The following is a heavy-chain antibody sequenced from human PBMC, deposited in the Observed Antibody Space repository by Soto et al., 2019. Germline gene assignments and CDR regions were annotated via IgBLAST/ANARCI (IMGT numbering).Heavy chain of an antibody. D-gene: IGHD3-10*01. V-gene: IGHV3-48*01. J-gene: IGHJ6*02. Sequence: EVQLVESGGGLVQPAGSLRLSCAASVFTFSLYSMSWVRQAPGKDLEWVSYISRSSTGIHYADSVKGRFTISRDAATNSMHLQMNSLRGGDTAVYYCARAVTWGLDVWGQGTTVSIS. CDR1: VFTFSLYS. CDR2: ISRSSTGI. CDR3: ARAVTWGLDV.